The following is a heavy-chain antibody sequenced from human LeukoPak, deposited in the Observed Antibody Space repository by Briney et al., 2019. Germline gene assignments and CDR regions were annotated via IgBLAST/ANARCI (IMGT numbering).Heavy chain of an antibody. V-gene: IGHV3-15*01. J-gene: IGHJ4*02. CDR3: TTDLGIAMIRGVFVY. CDR1: GFSFSNAW. CDR2: IKSKADGGTT. Sequence: SGGSLRLSCAASGFSFSNAWMSWVRQAPGKGLEWVGLIKSKADGGTTDYAAPVKGRFTTSRDDSKNTLYLQMNSLKTEDTAVYYCTTDLGIAMIRGVFVYWGQGTLVTVSS. D-gene: IGHD3-10*01.